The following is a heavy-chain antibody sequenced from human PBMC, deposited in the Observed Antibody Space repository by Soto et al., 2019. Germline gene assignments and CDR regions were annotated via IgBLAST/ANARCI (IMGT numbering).Heavy chain of an antibody. V-gene: IGHV4-59*01. J-gene: IGHJ5*02. CDR2: IYYSGST. CDR3: ARWGTYYGSGSENWFDP. D-gene: IGHD3-10*01. CDR1: GGSISSYY. Sequence: SETLSLTCTVSGGSISSYYWSWIRQPPGKGLEWIGYIYYSGSTNYNPSLKSRVTISVDTSKNQFSLKLSSVTAADTAVYYCARWGTYYGSGSENWFDPWGQGTLVTAPQ.